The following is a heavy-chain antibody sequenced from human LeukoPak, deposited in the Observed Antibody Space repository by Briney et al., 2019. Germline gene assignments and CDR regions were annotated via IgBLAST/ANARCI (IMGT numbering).Heavy chain of an antibody. CDR3: AREPYGSGTFDY. J-gene: IGHJ4*02. D-gene: IGHD3-10*01. CDR2: IYYSGST. Sequence: PSETLSLTCTVSGGSISSYYWSWIRQPPGKGLEWIGYIYYSGSTNYTPSLKSRVTISVDTSKNQFSLKLSSVTAADTAEYYCAREPYGSGTFDYWGQGTLVTVSA. CDR1: GGSISSYY. V-gene: IGHV4-59*01.